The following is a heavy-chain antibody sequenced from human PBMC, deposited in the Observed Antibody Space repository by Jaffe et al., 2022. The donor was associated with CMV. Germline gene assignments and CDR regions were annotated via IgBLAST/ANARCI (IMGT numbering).Heavy chain of an antibody. CDR2: IWYDGSKK. CDR3: AREDNSGWYEGAFDI. Sequence: QVQLVESGGGVVQPGRSLRLSCAASGFTFSSYGMHWVRQAPGKGLEWVAVIWYDGSKKYYADSVKGRFTISRDNSKKTLYLQMNSLRAEDTAVYYCAREDNSGWYEGAFDIWGQGTMVTVSS. J-gene: IGHJ3*02. D-gene: IGHD6-19*01. CDR1: GFTFSSYG. V-gene: IGHV3-33*01.